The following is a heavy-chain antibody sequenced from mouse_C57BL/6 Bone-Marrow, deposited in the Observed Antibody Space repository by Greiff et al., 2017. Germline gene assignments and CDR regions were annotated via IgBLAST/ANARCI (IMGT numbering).Heavy chain of an antibody. D-gene: IGHD2-4*01. Sequence: VKLMESGPGLVQPSQSLSITCTVSGFSLTSYGVHWVRQSPGKGLEWLGVIWSGGSTDYNAAFISRLSISKDNSKSQVFFKMNSLQADDTAIYYCASFYYDYDWFAYWGQGTLVTVSA. V-gene: IGHV2-2*01. CDR1: GFSLTSYG. J-gene: IGHJ3*01. CDR2: IWSGGST. CDR3: ASFYYDYDWFAY.